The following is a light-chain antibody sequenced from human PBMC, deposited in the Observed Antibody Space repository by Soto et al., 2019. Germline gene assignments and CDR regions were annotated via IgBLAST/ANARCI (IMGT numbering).Light chain of an antibody. CDR1: QSVSSNF. CDR3: QQYSTSSPRYT. J-gene: IGKJ2*01. Sequence: EIVLTQSPGTLSLSPGERATLFCRASQSVSSNFLAWYQQKSGQAPRLLIYNASRTASSIPDRFSGSGSGTDFTLTISRLEPEDFAVYYCQQYSTSSPRYTFGQGTKLEIK. CDR2: NAS. V-gene: IGKV3-20*01.